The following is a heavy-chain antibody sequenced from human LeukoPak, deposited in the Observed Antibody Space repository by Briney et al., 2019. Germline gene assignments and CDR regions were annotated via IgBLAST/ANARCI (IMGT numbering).Heavy chain of an antibody. Sequence: GGSLRLSCAASGFNFSSYAMHWVRQAPGKGLEWVALIWYDGSNKYYADSVKGRFTSSRDNSKNTLYMQMDSLRVEDTAVYYCARLGSGSSSDAFDIWGQGTMVTVSS. CDR2: IWYDGSNK. CDR1: GFNFSSYA. CDR3: ARLGSGSSSDAFDI. J-gene: IGHJ3*02. D-gene: IGHD1-26*01. V-gene: IGHV3-33*01.